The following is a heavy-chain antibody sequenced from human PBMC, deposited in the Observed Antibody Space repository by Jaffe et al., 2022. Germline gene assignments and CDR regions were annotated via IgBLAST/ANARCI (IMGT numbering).Heavy chain of an antibody. Sequence: EVHLVESGGGLVQPGGSLRLSCAASGFTFNTHWMHWVRQVPGKGLVWVSCINSDGSRTSSADSVKGRFTTSRDNAKNTLYLQMDSLRADDTALYYCARDKPTTDAGEFDYWGQGTVVTVSS. V-gene: IGHV3-74*01. CDR1: GFTFNTHW. CDR2: INSDGSRT. D-gene: IGHD1-1*01. J-gene: IGHJ4*02. CDR3: ARDKPTTDAGEFDY.